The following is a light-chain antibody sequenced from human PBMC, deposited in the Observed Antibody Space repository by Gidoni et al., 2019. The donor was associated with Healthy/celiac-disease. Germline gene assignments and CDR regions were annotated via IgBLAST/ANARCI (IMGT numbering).Light chain of an antibody. CDR1: QGISSY. Sequence: DIQLTKSPSFLSASVGDRVTITCRASQGISSYLALYQQKPGKAPKLLIYAASTLQSGVPSRFSGSGSGTEFTLTISSLQPEDFATYYCQQLNSYPSAVGPGTKVDIK. V-gene: IGKV1-9*01. CDR2: AAS. J-gene: IGKJ3*01. CDR3: QQLNSYPSA.